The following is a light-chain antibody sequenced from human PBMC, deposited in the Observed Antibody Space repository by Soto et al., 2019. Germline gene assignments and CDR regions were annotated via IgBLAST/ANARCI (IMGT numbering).Light chain of an antibody. J-gene: IGKJ4*01. Sequence: EIVLTQSPATLSLSPGERATLSCRASQSVRRYLAWYQQKPGQAPRLLIYDSSNMAAGIPARFSGSGSGTDFTLTISSLEPEDFAIYYCQQRSDWPLTFGGGTNVEI. CDR2: DSS. CDR3: QQRSDWPLT. V-gene: IGKV3-11*01. CDR1: QSVRRY.